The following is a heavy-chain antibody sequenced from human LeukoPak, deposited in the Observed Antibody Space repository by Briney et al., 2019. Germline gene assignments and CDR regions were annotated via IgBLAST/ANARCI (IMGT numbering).Heavy chain of an antibody. Sequence: PGGSLRLSCAASRFTFSNAWMNWVRQAPGKGLEWVSVIYSGGSTYYADSVKGRFTISRDNSKNTLYLQMNSLRAEDTAVYYCAREGSHYYDSSGYLINPFDYWGQGTLVTVSS. CDR2: IYSGGST. D-gene: IGHD3-22*01. CDR1: RFTFSNAW. V-gene: IGHV3-53*01. CDR3: AREGSHYYDSSGYLINPFDY. J-gene: IGHJ4*02.